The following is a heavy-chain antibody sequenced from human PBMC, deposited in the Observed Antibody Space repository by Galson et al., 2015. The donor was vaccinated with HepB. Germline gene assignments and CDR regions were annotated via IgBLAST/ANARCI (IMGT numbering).Heavy chain of an antibody. Sequence: SLRLSCAASGFTFSRYTIYWFRQAPGQGLEWVSSISSSGGFIQYADSLRGRFTISRDNAKDSLSLQMNSLRVEDTGVYYCARGAIFGVVTNFYYYGMDVWGQGTTVTVSS. D-gene: IGHD3-3*01. CDR1: GFTFSRYT. CDR2: ISSSGGFI. V-gene: IGHV3-21*01. CDR3: ARGAIFGVVTNFYYYGMDV. J-gene: IGHJ6*02.